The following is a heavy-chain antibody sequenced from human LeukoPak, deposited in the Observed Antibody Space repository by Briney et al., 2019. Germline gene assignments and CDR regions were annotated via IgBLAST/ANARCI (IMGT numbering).Heavy chain of an antibody. J-gene: IGHJ4*02. Sequence: PSETLSLTCAVYGGSFSGYYLSWIRQPPGKGLEWIGEINHSGSTNYNPSLKSRVTISVDTSKNQFSLKLSSVTAADTAVYYCARARSVVLMVYAKRLLFDYWGQGTLVTVSS. V-gene: IGHV4-34*01. CDR2: INHSGST. CDR1: GGSFSGYY. CDR3: ARARSVVLMVYAKRLLFDY. D-gene: IGHD2-8*01.